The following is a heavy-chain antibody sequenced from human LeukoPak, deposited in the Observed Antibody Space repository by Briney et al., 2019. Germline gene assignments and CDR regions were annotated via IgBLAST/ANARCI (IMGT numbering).Heavy chain of an antibody. CDR3: ARGDSGYDNDAFDI. J-gene: IGHJ3*02. CDR1: GGSISSYY. D-gene: IGHD5-12*01. CDR2: IYYSGST. Sequence: SETLSLTCTVSGGSISSYYWSWIRHPPGKGLEWIGYIYYSGSTNYNPSLKSRVTISVDTSKNQFSLKLSSVTAADTAVYYCARGDSGYDNDAFDIWGQGTMVTVSS. V-gene: IGHV4-59*01.